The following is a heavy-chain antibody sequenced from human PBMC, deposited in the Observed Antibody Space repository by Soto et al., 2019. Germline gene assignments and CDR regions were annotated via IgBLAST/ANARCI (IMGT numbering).Heavy chain of an antibody. D-gene: IGHD3-16*01. J-gene: IGHJ4*02. CDR1: GGFISSSSYY. CDR2: IYYSGST. Sequence: SETLSLTCTVSGGFISSSSYYWGWIRQPPGKGLEWIGSIYYSGSTYYNPSLKSRVTISVDTSKNQFSLKLSSVTAADTAVYYCSRHETAAVTDYWGQGTLVSVSS. CDR3: SRHETAAVTDY. V-gene: IGHV4-39*01.